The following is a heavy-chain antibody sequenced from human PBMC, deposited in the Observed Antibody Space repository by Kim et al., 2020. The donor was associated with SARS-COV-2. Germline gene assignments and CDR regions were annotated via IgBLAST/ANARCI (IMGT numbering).Heavy chain of an antibody. D-gene: IGHD3-22*01. CDR3: ARADYYDSSGYSVFDY. Sequence: FQGRVTITADESTSTAYMELSSLRSEDTAVYYCARADYYDSSGYSVFDYWGQGTLVTVSS. V-gene: IGHV1-69*01. J-gene: IGHJ4*02.